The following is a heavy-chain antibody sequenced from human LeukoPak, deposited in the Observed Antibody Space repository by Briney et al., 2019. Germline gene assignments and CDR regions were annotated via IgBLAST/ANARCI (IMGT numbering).Heavy chain of an antibody. V-gene: IGHV1-46*01. Sequence: ASVKVSCKASGYTFTSYYMHWVRQAPGQGLEWMGIINPSGGSTSYAQKFQGRVTMTRDMSTSTVYMELSSLRAEDMAVYYCAKSTYVDYPCCLDYWGQGTLVTVSS. CDR1: GYTFTSYY. CDR2: INPSGGST. CDR3: AKSTYVDYPCCLDY. D-gene: IGHD3-9*01. J-gene: IGHJ4*02.